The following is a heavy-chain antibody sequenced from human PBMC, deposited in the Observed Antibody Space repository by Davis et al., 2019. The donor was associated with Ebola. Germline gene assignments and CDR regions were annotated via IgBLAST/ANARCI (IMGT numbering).Heavy chain of an antibody. CDR1: GYTFTSYG. Sequence: AASVKVSCKASGYTFTSYGISWVRQAPGQGLEWMGWISAYNGNTNYAQKLQGRVTMTTDTSTSTAYMKLRSLRSEDTAMYYCARGSYSLRNGDYWGQGTLVTVSS. J-gene: IGHJ4*02. CDR2: ISAYNGNT. CDR3: ARGSYSLRNGDY. D-gene: IGHD1-26*01. V-gene: IGHV1-18*04.